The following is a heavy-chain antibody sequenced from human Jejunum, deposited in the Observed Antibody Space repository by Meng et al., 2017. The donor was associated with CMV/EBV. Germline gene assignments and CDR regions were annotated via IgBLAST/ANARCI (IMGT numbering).Heavy chain of an antibody. J-gene: IGHJ4*02. CDR2: IYYDGSKK. D-gene: IGHD3-10*01. Sequence: FTFSNYGMHWVRQAPGKGLEWVAVIYYDGSKKYYVDSVKGRFTISRDNAKNTLYLQMNSLRAEDTAVHYCAKDRITMFRGIIPSFDYWGQGNLVTVSS. CDR1: FTFSNYG. CDR3: AKDRITMFRGIIPSFDY. V-gene: IGHV3-33*06.